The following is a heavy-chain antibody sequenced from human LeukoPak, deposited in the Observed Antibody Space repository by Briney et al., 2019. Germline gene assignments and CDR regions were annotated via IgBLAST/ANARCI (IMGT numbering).Heavy chain of an antibody. Sequence: GGSMRLSCVASGSTFSGSAMHWVRQASGRGPKWVGRIRSKVNSYATAYAASVKGRFIISRDDSKNTAYLQMNSLKTEDTAVYYCAGPYDGSGYAFDYWGRGTLVTVSS. V-gene: IGHV3-73*01. CDR3: AGPYDGSGYAFDY. CDR2: IRSKVNSYAT. D-gene: IGHD3-22*01. J-gene: IGHJ4*02. CDR1: GSTFSGSA.